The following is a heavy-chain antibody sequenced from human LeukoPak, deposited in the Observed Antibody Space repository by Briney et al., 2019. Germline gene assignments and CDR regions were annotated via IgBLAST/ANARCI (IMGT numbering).Heavy chain of an antibody. CDR2: INSDGSIT. CDR3: AKASGSYHYFDY. Sequence: GGSLRLSCAASGFTFTTYWMHWVRQAPGKGLVWVSHINSDGSITSYADSVKGRFTISRDNSKNTLYLQMNSLRAEDTAVYYCAKASGSYHYFDYWGQGTLVTVSS. J-gene: IGHJ4*02. D-gene: IGHD1-26*01. V-gene: IGHV3-74*01. CDR1: GFTFTTYW.